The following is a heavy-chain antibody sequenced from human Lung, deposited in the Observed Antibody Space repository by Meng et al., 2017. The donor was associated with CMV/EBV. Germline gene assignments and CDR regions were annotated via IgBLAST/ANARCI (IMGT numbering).Heavy chain of an antibody. J-gene: IGHJ4*02. CDR3: AKEENEASDY. CDR2: IAYDGSNK. V-gene: IGHV3-30*18. CDR1: GCTFSSYG. D-gene: IGHD1-1*01. Sequence: LSCAASGCTFSSYGMHWVRQAPGKGLEWVAVIAYDGSNKYYADSVKGRFTISRDNSKNTLYLQMNSLRAEDTAVYYCAKEENEASDYWGQGTLVTVSS.